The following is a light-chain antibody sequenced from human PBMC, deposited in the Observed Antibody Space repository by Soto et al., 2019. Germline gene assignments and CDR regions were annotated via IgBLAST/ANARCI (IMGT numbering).Light chain of an antibody. CDR2: GAS. J-gene: IGKJ1*01. CDR3: QQYGRAPTT. CDR1: QPFXSNY. V-gene: IGKV3-20*01. Sequence: DIGLTQCAGTLSLSPGESATLSCRATQPFXSNYIGWYRQKPGQAPRRLXDGASIRATGIPDRLSGSGSGTDFTRPISRLDPEDFAAYCCQQYGRAPTTFGQGTKVDIK.